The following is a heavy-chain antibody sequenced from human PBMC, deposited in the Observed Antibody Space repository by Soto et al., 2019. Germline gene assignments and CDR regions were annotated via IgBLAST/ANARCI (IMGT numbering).Heavy chain of an antibody. Sequence: DVQLVESGGGLVQQGGSMRLSCAVSGFTLSSYWMSWVRQAPGKGLEWVAKIKQDGSDKYYVDSVKGRFTISRDNAKNSLYLQMNSLRAEDTAVYYWARESSGYDFDYWGQGTLVTVSS. D-gene: IGHD5-12*01. V-gene: IGHV3-7*01. CDR1: GFTLSSYW. CDR2: IKQDGSDK. CDR3: ARESSGYDFDY. J-gene: IGHJ4*02.